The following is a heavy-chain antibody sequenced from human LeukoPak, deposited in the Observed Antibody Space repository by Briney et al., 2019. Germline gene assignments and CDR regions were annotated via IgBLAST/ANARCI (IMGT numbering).Heavy chain of an antibody. CDR1: GFTFSSYA. CDR2: ISGSGGST. J-gene: IGHJ4*02. Sequence: GGSLRLSCAASGFTFSSYAMSWVRQAPGKGLEWVSAISGSGGSTCYADSVKGRFTISRDNSKNTLYLQMNSLRAEDTAVYYCARDNYDSSGYYCDYWGQGTLVTVSS. D-gene: IGHD3-22*01. CDR3: ARDNYDSSGYYCDY. V-gene: IGHV3-23*01.